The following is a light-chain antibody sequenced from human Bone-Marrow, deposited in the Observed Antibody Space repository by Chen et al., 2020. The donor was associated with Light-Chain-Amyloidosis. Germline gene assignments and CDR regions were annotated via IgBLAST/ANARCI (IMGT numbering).Light chain of an antibody. CDR2: DDS. Sequence: SYVLTQPSSVSVAPGQTATIACGGNNIGSTSVHWYQQTPGQAPLLVVYDDSDRPSGIPERWSGSNAGITANLTISRVEAGDEADYYCQVWDRSSDRPVFGGGTKLTVL. CDR1: NIGSTS. J-gene: IGLJ3*02. CDR3: QVWDRSSDRPV. V-gene: IGLV3-21*02.